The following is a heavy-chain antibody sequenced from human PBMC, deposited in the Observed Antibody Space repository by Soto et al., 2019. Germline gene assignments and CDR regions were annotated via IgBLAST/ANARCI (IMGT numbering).Heavy chain of an antibody. CDR1: GFTFSSYA. Sequence: GGSLRLSCSASGFTFSSYAMHWVRQAPGKGLEYVSAISSNGGSTYYADSVKGRFTISRDNSKNTLYLQMSSLRAEDTAVYYCVKARESGSYWSEGYFDYWGQATLVTVSS. J-gene: IGHJ4*02. V-gene: IGHV3-64D*06. D-gene: IGHD1-26*01. CDR2: ISSNGGST. CDR3: VKARESGSYWSEGYFDY.